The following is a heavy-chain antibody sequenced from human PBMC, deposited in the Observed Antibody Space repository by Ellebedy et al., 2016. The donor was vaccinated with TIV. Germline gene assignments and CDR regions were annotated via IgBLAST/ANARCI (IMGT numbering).Heavy chain of an antibody. J-gene: IGHJ4*02. CDR3: VGGDFDY. Sequence: PAGSLRLSCAASGFSVRHTFLAWVRQAPGKGLEWVSIIYADGRKYYADSVKGRFTISRDTSRNTLYLQMNAVRDDDTAVYYCVGGDFDYWGPGTRVTVSS. CDR2: IYADGRK. D-gene: IGHD4-17*01. V-gene: IGHV3-53*01. CDR1: GFSVRHTF.